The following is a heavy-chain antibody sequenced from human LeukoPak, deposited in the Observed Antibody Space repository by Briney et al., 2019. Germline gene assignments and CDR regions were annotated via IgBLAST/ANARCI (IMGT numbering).Heavy chain of an antibody. D-gene: IGHD3-10*01. CDR1: GGSISSYY. CDR2: IYYSGST. V-gene: IGHV4-59*08. Sequence: PSETLSLTCTDSGGSISSYYWSWIRQPPGKGLEWIGYIYYSGSTNYNPSLKSRVTISVDTSKNQFSLKLSSVTAADTAVYYCARVRNWFDPWGQGTLVTVSS. J-gene: IGHJ5*02. CDR3: ARVRNWFDP.